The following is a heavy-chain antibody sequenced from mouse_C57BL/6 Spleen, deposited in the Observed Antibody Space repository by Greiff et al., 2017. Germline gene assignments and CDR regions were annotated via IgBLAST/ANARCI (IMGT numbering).Heavy chain of an antibody. D-gene: IGHD6-1*01. V-gene: IGHV1-9*01. Sequence: QVQLQQSGAELMKPGASVKLSCKATGYTFTGSWIEWVKQRPGHGLEWIGEILPGSGSTNYNGKFKGKATFTADTSSNTAYMQLSSLTTEDSAIYYCAISTVDFAMDYWGQGTSVTVSS. CDR1: GYTFTGSW. J-gene: IGHJ4*01. CDR2: ILPGSGST. CDR3: AISTVDFAMDY.